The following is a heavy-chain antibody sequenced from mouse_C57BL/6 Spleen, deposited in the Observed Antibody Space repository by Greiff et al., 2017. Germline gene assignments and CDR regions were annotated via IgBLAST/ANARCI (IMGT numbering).Heavy chain of an antibody. V-gene: IGHV1-80*01. Sequence: QVQLQQSGAELVKPGASVKISCKASGYAFSSYWMNWVKQRPGKGLEWIGQIYPGDGDTNYNGKFKGKATLTADKSSSTAYMQLSSLTSEDSAVYFCARGNGNYPAWVAYWGQGTLVTVSA. CDR2: IYPGDGDT. J-gene: IGHJ3*01. D-gene: IGHD2-1*01. CDR1: GYAFSSYW. CDR3: ARGNGNYPAWVAY.